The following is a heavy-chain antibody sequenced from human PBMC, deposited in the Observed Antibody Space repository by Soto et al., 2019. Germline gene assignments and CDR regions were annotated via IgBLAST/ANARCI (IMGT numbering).Heavy chain of an antibody. V-gene: IGHV1-69*01. Sequence: QVPLVQSGAEVKKPGSSVKVSCKASGGTFSSYAISWVRQAPGQGLEWMGGIIPIFGTANYAQKFQGRVTITADESTSTAYMELSSLRSEDTAVYYCATPRDPKSGYYPFDYWGQGTLVTVSS. CDR2: IIPIFGTA. CDR3: ATPRDPKSGYYPFDY. J-gene: IGHJ4*02. D-gene: IGHD3-22*01. CDR1: GGTFSSYA.